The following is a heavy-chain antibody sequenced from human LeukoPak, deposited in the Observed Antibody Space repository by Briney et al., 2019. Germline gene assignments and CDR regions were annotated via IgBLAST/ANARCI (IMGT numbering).Heavy chain of an antibody. CDR2: ITANGDAT. Sequence: GGSLRLSCVGSGFIFRSYAVTWVRQAPRKGLEWVSSITANGDATYYADSVKGRFTISRDNSKNTLYLQMNSLRAEDTAVYYCARVSPNYYDSSGPNDYWGQGTLVTVSS. J-gene: IGHJ4*02. CDR3: ARVSPNYYDSSGPNDY. D-gene: IGHD3-22*01. CDR1: GFIFRSYA. V-gene: IGHV3-23*01.